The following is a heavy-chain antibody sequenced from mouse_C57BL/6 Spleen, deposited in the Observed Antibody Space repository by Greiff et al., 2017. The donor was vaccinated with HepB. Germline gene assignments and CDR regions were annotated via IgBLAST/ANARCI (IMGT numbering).Heavy chain of an antibody. Sequence: VKLMESGAELVKPGASVKLSCKASGYTFTEYTIHWVKQRSGQGLEWIGWFYPGSGSIKYNEKFKDKATLTADKSSSTVYMELSRLTSEDSAVYFCARHEDDYDGGAAWFAYWGQGTLVTVSA. CDR1: GYTFTEYT. CDR2: FYPGSGSI. D-gene: IGHD2-4*01. J-gene: IGHJ3*01. CDR3: ARHEDDYDGGAAWFAY. V-gene: IGHV1-62-2*01.